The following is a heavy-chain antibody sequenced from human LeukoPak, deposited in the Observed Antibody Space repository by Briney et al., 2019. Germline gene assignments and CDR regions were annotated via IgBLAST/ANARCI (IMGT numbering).Heavy chain of an antibody. Sequence: GGSLRLSCAASGFTFSSYAMSWVRQAPGKGLEWVSTISGSGSGGSTYYADSVKGRFTISRDNSKDTLYLQMNSLRAEDTAVYYCAKLLAVTNSYYFNYWGQGTLVAVSS. CDR2: ISGSGSGGST. CDR3: AKLLAVTNSYYFNY. CDR1: GFTFSSYA. V-gene: IGHV3-23*01. J-gene: IGHJ4*02. D-gene: IGHD6-19*01.